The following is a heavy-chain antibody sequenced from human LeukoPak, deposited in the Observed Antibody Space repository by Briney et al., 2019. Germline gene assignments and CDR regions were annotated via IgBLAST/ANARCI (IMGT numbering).Heavy chain of an antibody. V-gene: IGHV1-8*01. CDR1: GYTFTSYD. CDR3: ARGFDLSLCDYGDYWYFDL. D-gene: IGHD4-17*01. CDR2: MNPNSGNT. Sequence: ASVTVSRKASGYTFTSYDINWVRQATGQGLEWMGWMNPNSGNTGYAQKFQGRVTMTRNTSISTAYMELSSLRSEDTAVYYCARGFDLSLCDYGDYWYFDLWGRGTLVTVSS. J-gene: IGHJ2*01.